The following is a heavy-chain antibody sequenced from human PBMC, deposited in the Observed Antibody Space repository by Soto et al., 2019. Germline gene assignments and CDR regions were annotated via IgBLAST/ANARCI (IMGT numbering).Heavy chain of an antibody. CDR1: GFTFSSYS. J-gene: IGHJ4*02. CDR2: ISSSSSYI. V-gene: IGHV3-21*01. D-gene: IGHD3-22*01. CDR3: ARDPPSDYDSSGYRFDY. Sequence: GGSLRLSCAASGFTFSSYSMNWVRQAPEKGLEWVSSISSSSSYIYYADSVKGRFTISRDNAKNSLYLQMNSLRAEDTAVYYCARDPPSDYDSSGYRFDYWGQGTLVTVSS.